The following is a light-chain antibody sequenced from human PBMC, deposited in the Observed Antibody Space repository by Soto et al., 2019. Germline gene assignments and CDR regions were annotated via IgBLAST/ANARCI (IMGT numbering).Light chain of an antibody. CDR3: QQYNNWPLT. V-gene: IGKV3D-15*01. Sequence: EIVMTQSPATLSVSPGERATLSCRASQSVSSNLAWYQQKPGQAPRLLMYGASTRATGIPARFSGSGSGTEFTLTISSLESEDRAVYYCQQYNNWPLTFGGGTKVEIK. CDR2: GAS. CDR1: QSVSSN. J-gene: IGKJ4*01.